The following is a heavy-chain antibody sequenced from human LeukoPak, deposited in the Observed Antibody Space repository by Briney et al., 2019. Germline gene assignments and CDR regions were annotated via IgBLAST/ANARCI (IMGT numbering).Heavy chain of an antibody. CDR1: GGFISSSSYY. Sequence: SETLSLTCTVSGGFISSSSYYWGWIRQPPGKGLEWIGSIYYSGSTYYNPSLKSRVTISVDTSKNQFSLKLGSVTAADTAVYYCARDRRPTYYDFWSGYYVYFDYWGQGTLVTVSS. V-gene: IGHV4-39*07. CDR3: ARDRRPTYYDFWSGYYVYFDY. CDR2: IYYSGST. D-gene: IGHD3-3*01. J-gene: IGHJ4*02.